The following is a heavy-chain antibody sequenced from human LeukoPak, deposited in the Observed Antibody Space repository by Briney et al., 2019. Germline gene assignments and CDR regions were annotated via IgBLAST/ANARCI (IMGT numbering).Heavy chain of an antibody. CDR1: GFIFSVYA. D-gene: IGHD6-19*01. Sequence: GGSLRLSCEASGFIFSVYAMSWVRQAPGKGLQWVSAISGSGDTTNYADSVKGRFTISRDNSKNTLYLQMNSLRAEDTAVYYCAKDLGVAGPNWYFDLWGRGTLVSVSS. CDR2: ISGSGDTT. V-gene: IGHV3-23*01. J-gene: IGHJ2*01. CDR3: AKDLGVAGPNWYFDL.